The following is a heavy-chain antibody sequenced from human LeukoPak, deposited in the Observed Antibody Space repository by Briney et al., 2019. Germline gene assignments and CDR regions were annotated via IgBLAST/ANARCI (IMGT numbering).Heavy chain of an antibody. CDR1: GFTFSSYT. V-gene: IGHV3-30-3*01. D-gene: IGHD3-22*01. J-gene: IGHJ3*02. Sequence: GGSLRLSCEASGFTFSSYTMSWVRQAPGKGLEWVAVVSYDGSNKYYADSVKGRFTISRDNSKNTLYLQMNSLRAEDTAVYYCARDFPAYYYDSSGPWGAFDIWGQGTMVTVSS. CDR2: VSYDGSNK. CDR3: ARDFPAYYYDSSGPWGAFDI.